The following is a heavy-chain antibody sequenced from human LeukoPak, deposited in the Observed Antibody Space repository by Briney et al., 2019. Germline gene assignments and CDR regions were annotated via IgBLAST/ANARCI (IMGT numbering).Heavy chain of an antibody. CDR2: IYYSGST. CDR3: ARVYGGSYLVDY. Sequence: SETLSLTCTVSGGSISSSSYYWGWIRQPPGKGLEWIGSIYYSGSTYYNPSLKSRVTISVDTSKNQFSLKLSSVTAADTAVYYCARVYGGSYLVDYWGQGTLVTVSS. D-gene: IGHD1-26*01. V-gene: IGHV4-39*07. J-gene: IGHJ4*02. CDR1: GGSISSSSYY.